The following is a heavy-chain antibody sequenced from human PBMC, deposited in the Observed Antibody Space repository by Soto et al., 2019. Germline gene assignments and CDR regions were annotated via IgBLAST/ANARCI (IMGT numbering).Heavy chain of an antibody. D-gene: IGHD3-3*01. Sequence: ASVKVSCKASGYTFTSYYMHWLRQAPGQGLEWMGIINPSGGSTSYAQKFQGRVTMTRDTSTSTVYMELSSLRSEDTAVYYCARENFWSGYPDDYYYGMDVWGQGTTVTVSS. J-gene: IGHJ6*02. CDR3: ARENFWSGYPDDYYYGMDV. V-gene: IGHV1-46*01. CDR2: INPSGGST. CDR1: GYTFTSYY.